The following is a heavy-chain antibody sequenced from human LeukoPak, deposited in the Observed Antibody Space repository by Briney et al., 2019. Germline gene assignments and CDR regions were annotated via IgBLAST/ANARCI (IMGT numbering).Heavy chain of an antibody. CDR3: ARIGYSSSCFDY. Sequence: GSLRLSCAASGFTFSNYWMSWVRQTPGKGLQWVANIKQDGSEKDYVDSMKGRFTISRDNAKNSVYLQMNSLRAEDTAVYYCARIGYSSSCFDYWGQGTVVTVSS. CDR1: GFTFSNYW. CDR2: IKQDGSEK. D-gene: IGHD6-13*01. J-gene: IGHJ4*02. V-gene: IGHV3-7*01.